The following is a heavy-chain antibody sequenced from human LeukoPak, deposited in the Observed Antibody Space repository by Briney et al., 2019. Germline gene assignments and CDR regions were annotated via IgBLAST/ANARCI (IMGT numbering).Heavy chain of an antibody. CDR2: TSIDGRHT. Sequence: RGCLRLSCAASGFTFSDFWMHWVRQAPGKGPEWLSRTSIDGRHTVYADSAKGRFTASRDNTKNTVYLEVTNLRPEDTAVYYCTRGGYSGSYYRFSWGQGTPVTGAS. CDR3: TRGGYSGSYYRFS. CDR1: GFTFSDFW. D-gene: IGHD6-25*01. J-gene: IGHJ4*02. V-gene: IGHV3-74*01.